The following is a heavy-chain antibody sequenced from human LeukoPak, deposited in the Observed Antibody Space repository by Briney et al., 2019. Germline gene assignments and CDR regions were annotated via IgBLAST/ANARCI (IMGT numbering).Heavy chain of an antibody. CDR3: ARSGGYSSPQNY. J-gene: IGHJ4*02. CDR1: GGSISSYY. Sequence: PPETLSLTCTVSGGSISSYYWSWIRQPPGKGLEWIGYIYSSGSTNYNSSLKSRVTISVDTSKNQFSLELTSVTAADTAVYYCARSGGYSSPQNYWGRGTLVTVSS. V-gene: IGHV4-59*01. CDR2: IYSSGST. D-gene: IGHD6-19*01.